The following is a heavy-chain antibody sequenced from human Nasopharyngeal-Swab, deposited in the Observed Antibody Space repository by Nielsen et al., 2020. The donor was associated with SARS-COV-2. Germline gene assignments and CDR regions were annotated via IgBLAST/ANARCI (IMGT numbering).Heavy chain of an antibody. D-gene: IGHD6-6*01. CDR3: ASSSSEKRGHDS. Sequence: SETLSLTCAVSGRSISGSDCCSWFRQPPGKGLEWIVETSPDGGTNYNPSLKGRVIVSVDRSKNLFSLSLKSVTAADTAVYYCASSSSEKRGHDSWGQGTLVTVSS. J-gene: IGHJ4*02. CDR2: TSPDGGT. V-gene: IGHV4-4*02. CDR1: GRSISGSDC.